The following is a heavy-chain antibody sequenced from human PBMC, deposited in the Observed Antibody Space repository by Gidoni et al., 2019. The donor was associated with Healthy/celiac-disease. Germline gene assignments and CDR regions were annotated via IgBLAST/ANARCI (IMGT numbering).Heavy chain of an antibody. Sequence: EVQLVESGGGLVQPGRSLRHSCTAAGFTLGDYAMSWFRQAPGKGLELVVFIRSKAYGGTTEYAASVKGRFTISRDDSKSIAYLQMNSLKTEDTAVYYCTPSNYYYGSGRRFDPWGQGTLVTVSS. CDR3: TPSNYYYGSGRRFDP. D-gene: IGHD3-10*01. V-gene: IGHV3-49*03. CDR1: GFTLGDYA. J-gene: IGHJ5*02. CDR2: IRSKAYGGTT.